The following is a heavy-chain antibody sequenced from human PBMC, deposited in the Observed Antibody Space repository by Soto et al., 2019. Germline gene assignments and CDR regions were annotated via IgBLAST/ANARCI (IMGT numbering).Heavy chain of an antibody. D-gene: IGHD2-21*02. Sequence: SETLSLTCTASGGSISGYYWSWIRQPPGKGLEWIGNVYYSGGAKYNPSVKRRVSISVDTSKNQFSLNLSSVTAADTAVYYCTRDGDGRMTTNPYYYYGMDVWGPGITVTVSS. CDR3: TRDGDGRMTTNPYYYYGMDV. CDR2: VYYSGGA. CDR1: GGSISGYY. J-gene: IGHJ6*02. V-gene: IGHV4-59*01.